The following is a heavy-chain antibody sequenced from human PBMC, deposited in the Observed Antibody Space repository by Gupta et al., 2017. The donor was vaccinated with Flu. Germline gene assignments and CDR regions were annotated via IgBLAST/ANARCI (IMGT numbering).Heavy chain of an antibody. J-gene: IGHJ5*02. CDR2: IYYSGST. V-gene: IGHV4-39*01. D-gene: IGHD2-2*01. CDR3: ASRGVPVFGFDP. Sequence: QLQLQESGPGLVKPSETLSLTCTVSGGSISSSSYYWGWIRQPPGKGLEWIGSIYYSGSTYYNPSLKSRVTISVDTSKNQFSLKLRSVTAADTAVYYCASRGVPVFGFDPWGQGTLVTVSS. CDR1: GGSISSSSYY.